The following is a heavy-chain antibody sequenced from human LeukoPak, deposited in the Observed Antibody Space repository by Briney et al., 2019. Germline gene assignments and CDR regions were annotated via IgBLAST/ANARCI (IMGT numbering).Heavy chain of an antibody. J-gene: IGHJ4*01. V-gene: IGHV3-48*03. CDR3: ARDRGWDGYGYAFLDY. CDR1: GLTFSSFG. D-gene: IGHD5-12*01. Sequence: GGSLRLSCAASGLTFSSFGMNWVRQAPGKGLEWVSYISSSGSTIYYADSVKGRFTISRDNAKNAVYMEMNSLRVEDTAVYYCARDRGWDGYGYAFLDYWGHGTLVTVSS. CDR2: ISSSGSTI.